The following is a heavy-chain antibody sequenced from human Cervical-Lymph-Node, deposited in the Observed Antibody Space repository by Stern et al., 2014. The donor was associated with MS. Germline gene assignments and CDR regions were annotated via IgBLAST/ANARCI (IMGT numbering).Heavy chain of an antibody. CDR2: IKPRNGET. CDR1: GYTFINYW. D-gene: IGHD1-1*01. V-gene: IGHV1-46*01. J-gene: IGHJ4*02. Sequence: DQLVESGAEVKTPGASVKLACKASGYTFINYWIHWVRQAPGHGPEWMGIIKPRNGETTYAQKFQGRVSMTRDTSTSTVYMELRNLRSDDTAVYYCARLEGGTADWNDWGQGSLVTVSS. CDR3: ARLEGGTADWND.